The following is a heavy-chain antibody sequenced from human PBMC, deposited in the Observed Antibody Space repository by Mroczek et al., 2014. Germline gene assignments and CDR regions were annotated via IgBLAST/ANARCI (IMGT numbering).Heavy chain of an antibody. D-gene: IGHD6-13*01. Sequence: VQLVESGGGLVQPGGSLRLSCAASGFTFSSYAMSWVRQAPGKGLEWVSAISGSGGSTYYADSVKGRFTISRDNSKNTLYLQMNSLRAEDTAVYYCAKEPGGGLAAAGTPFDYWGQGTPGPPSPQ. V-gene: IGHV3-23*04. CDR2: ISGSGGST. CDR3: AKEPGGGLAAAGTPFDY. CDR1: GFTFSSYA. J-gene: IGHJ4*02.